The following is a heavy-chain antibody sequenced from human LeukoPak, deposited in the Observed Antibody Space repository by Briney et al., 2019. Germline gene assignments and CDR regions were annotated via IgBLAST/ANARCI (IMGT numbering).Heavy chain of an antibody. CDR3: ARDREYYYGSGSYTGYYYYYYGMDV. J-gene: IGHJ6*04. Sequence: ASVKVSCKASGGTFSSYAISWVRQAPGQGLEWRGGIIPIFGTAYYAQKFQGRVTITADESTSAAYMELSSLRSEDTAVYYCARDREYYYGSGSYTGYYYYYYGMDVLGKGTTVTVSS. V-gene: IGHV1-69*01. D-gene: IGHD3-10*01. CDR1: GGTFSSYA. CDR2: IIPIFGTA.